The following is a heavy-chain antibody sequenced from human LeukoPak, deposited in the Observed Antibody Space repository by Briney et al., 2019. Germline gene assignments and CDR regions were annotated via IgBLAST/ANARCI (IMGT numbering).Heavy chain of an antibody. CDR2: ISYDGSNK. J-gene: IGHJ4*02. D-gene: IGHD2-15*01. V-gene: IGHV3-30*18. CDR3: AKAGGYCSGGSCYSGPSYFDY. Sequence: GSLRLSCAASGFTFTTYSMNWVRQAPGKGLEWVAVISYDGSNKYYADSVKGRFTISRDNSKNTLYLQMNSLRAEDTAVYYCAKAGGYCSGGSCYSGPSYFDYWGQGTLVTVSS. CDR1: GFTFTTYS.